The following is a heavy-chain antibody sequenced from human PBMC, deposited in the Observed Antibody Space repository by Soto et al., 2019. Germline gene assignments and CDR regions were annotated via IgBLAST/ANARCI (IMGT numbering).Heavy chain of an antibody. D-gene: IGHD6-13*01. Sequence: PSETLSLTCTVSGGSISSSSYYWGWIRQPPGKGLEWIGSIYYSGSTYYNPSLKSRVTISVDTSKNQFSLKLSSVTAADTAVYYCARRGQQLRNYYYYYGMDVWCQGTTVTVS. J-gene: IGHJ6*02. V-gene: IGHV4-39*01. CDR2: IYYSGST. CDR3: ARRGQQLRNYYYYYGMDV. CDR1: GGSISSSSYY.